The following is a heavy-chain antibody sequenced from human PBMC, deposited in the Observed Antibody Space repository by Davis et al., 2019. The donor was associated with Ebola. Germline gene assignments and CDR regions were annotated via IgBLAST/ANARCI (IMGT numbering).Heavy chain of an antibody. Sequence: MPSETLSLTCAVSGGSFSGYYWSWIRQPPGKGLEWIGEINHSGSTNYNPSLKSRVTISVDTSKNQFSLKLSSVTAADTAVYYCARRVGDFWSGESRYYFDSWGQGTLVTVSS. CDR2: INHSGST. CDR1: GGSFSGYY. V-gene: IGHV4-34*01. CDR3: ARRVGDFWSGESRYYFDS. D-gene: IGHD3-3*01. J-gene: IGHJ4*02.